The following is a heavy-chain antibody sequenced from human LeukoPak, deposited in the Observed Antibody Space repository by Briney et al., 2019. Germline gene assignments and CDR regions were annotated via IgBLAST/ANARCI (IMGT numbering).Heavy chain of an antibody. Sequence: GGSLRLSCAASGFTFSSYSMNWVRQAPGKGLEWVSSISSSSSYIYYVDSVKGRFTISRDNAKNSLYLQMNSLRAGDTAVYYCASEAAYYDILTGYYEPPDYWGQGTLVTVSS. J-gene: IGHJ4*02. V-gene: IGHV3-21*01. CDR1: GFTFSSYS. CDR3: ASEAAYYDILTGYYEPPDY. CDR2: ISSSSSYI. D-gene: IGHD3-9*01.